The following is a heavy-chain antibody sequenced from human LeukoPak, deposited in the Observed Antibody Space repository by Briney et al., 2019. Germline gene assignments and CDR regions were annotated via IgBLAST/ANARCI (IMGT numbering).Heavy chain of an antibody. CDR1: GFTFSSYD. D-gene: IGHD2-15*01. Sequence: GGSLRLSCAASGFTFSSYDMHWVRQATGKGLEWVSAIGTAGDTYYPGSVKGRFTISRDNSKDTLYLQMSSLRAEDTAVYYCTREEEASVGFDYWGQGTLVTVSS. J-gene: IGHJ4*02. CDR3: TREEEASVGFDY. V-gene: IGHV3-13*01. CDR2: IGTAGDT.